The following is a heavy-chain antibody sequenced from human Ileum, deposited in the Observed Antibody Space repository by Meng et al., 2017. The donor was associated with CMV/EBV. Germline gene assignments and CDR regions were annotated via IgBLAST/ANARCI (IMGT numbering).Heavy chain of an antibody. Sequence: SCKASGYTFTNNNLIWVRQAPGQGPEWMGWINTNTGSPTYARDFTGRFVFSLDTSVSTAYLQISSLKAEDTAVYYCARDGLNERYFDYWGQGTLVTVSS. CDR3: ARDGLNERYFDY. CDR2: INTNTGSP. D-gene: IGHD3-22*01. V-gene: IGHV7-4-1*02. CDR1: GYTFTNNN. J-gene: IGHJ4*02.